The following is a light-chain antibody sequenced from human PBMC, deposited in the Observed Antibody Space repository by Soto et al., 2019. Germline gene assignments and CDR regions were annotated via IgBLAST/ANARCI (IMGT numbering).Light chain of an antibody. CDR3: QQLNSFPHT. J-gene: IGKJ2*01. CDR1: QGVSW. Sequence: DIQMTQSPSSVSASVGDRVTITCRASQGVSWLAWYQQNPGKAPKLLIYAASSLQSGVPSRFSGSGSGTDFTITSSSLQPEDVATYFWQQLNSFPHTFGQGTKVAIK. V-gene: IGKV1-12*01. CDR2: AAS.